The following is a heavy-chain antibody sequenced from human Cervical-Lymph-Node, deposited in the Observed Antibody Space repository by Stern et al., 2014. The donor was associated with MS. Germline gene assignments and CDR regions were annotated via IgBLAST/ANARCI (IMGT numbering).Heavy chain of an antibody. CDR2: IRWNSGRI. CDR1: VFTFDDYA. D-gene: IGHD3-16*01. CDR3: AKDMGGMITFGGGIDY. V-gene: IGHV3-9*01. J-gene: IGHJ4*02. Sequence: QLVESGGGLVQPGRSLRLSCAASVFTFDDYAMHLVRQAPWKGLEWVSGIRWNSGRIGYADSVKGRFTISRDNAKNSLYLQMNSLRAEDTALYYCAKDMGGMITFGGGIDYWGQGTLVTVSS.